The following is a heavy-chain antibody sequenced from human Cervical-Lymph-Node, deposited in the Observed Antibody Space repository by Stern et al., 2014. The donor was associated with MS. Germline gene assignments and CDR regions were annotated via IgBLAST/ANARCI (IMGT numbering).Heavy chain of an antibody. Sequence: VQLVESGPGLVEPSGTLSLTCAVSGGSISISNWWSWVRQSPGKGLEWIGEIYYTGTTNYNPSLKSRVSMSIDKSRNQFSLRLTSVTAADTAIYYCARYNEAVILGVRNYYNGMDVWGQGTTVTVSS. CDR1: GGSISISNW. D-gene: IGHD3-10*01. V-gene: IGHV4-4*02. CDR3: ARYNEAVILGVRNYYNGMDV. CDR2: IYYTGTT. J-gene: IGHJ6*02.